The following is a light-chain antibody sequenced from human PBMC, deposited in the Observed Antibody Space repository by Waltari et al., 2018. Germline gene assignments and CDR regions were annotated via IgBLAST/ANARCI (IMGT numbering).Light chain of an antibody. Sequence: QSALTQPASVSGSPGQSIAISCTGTSSDVGGYNYVPWYQQHPGKAPKLMIYDVTNRPSGVSDRFSASKSGNTASLTISGLQAEDEADYYCSSYTSSSSYVLFGGGTKLTVL. CDR2: DVT. CDR1: SSDVGGYNY. CDR3: SSYTSSSSYVL. J-gene: IGLJ2*01. V-gene: IGLV2-14*03.